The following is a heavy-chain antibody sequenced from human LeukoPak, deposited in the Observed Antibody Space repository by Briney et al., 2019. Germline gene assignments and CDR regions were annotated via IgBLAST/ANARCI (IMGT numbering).Heavy chain of an antibody. V-gene: IGHV5-51*01. Sequence: GESLKISCKGSGYSFTSYWIGWVRQMPGKGLEWMGIIYPGDSDTRYSPSFQGQVTTSADKSISTAYLQWSSLKASDTAMYYCARQSMAAAGGFDYWGQGTLVTVSS. J-gene: IGHJ4*02. CDR3: ARQSMAAAGGFDY. D-gene: IGHD6-13*01. CDR1: GYSFTSYW. CDR2: IYPGDSDT.